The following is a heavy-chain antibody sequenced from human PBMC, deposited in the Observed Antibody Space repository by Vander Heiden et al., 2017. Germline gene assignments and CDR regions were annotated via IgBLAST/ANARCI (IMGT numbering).Heavy chain of an antibody. Sequence: EVQLVESGGGLVKPGGSLRLSCAASGFTFSSYSMNWVRQAPGKGLEWVSSISSSSSYIYYADSVKGRFTISRDNAKNSLYLQMNSLRAEDTAVYYCASLLVGGYYYYYGMDVWGQGTTVTVSS. D-gene: IGHD2-15*01. J-gene: IGHJ6*02. V-gene: IGHV3-21*01. CDR3: ASLLVGGYYYYYGMDV. CDR2: ISSSSSYI. CDR1: GFTFSSYS.